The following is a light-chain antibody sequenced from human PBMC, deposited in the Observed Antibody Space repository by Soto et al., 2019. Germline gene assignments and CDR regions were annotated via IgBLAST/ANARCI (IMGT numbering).Light chain of an antibody. Sequence: EIVLTQSPGTLSLSPGERATLSCRASQSVSSRYLAWYQQKPGQAPRLLIYGAANRATGIPDRFRGSGSGTDFSLTISRLEPEDFAVYYCQHYSTPRTFGQGTKVEIK. CDR3: QHYSTPRT. CDR1: QSVSSRY. J-gene: IGKJ1*01. V-gene: IGKV3-20*01. CDR2: GAA.